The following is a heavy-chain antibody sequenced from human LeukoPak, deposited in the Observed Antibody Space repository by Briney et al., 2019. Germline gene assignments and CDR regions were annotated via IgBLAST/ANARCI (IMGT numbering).Heavy chain of an antibody. Sequence: ASVKVSCKASGYTFTSYDINWVRQATGQGLEWMGWMNPNSGNTGYAQKFQGRVTMTRNTSISTAYMELSSLRSEDTAVYYCVTTPVAVAGRGIWFDPWGQGTLVTVSS. CDR1: GYTFTSYD. D-gene: IGHD6-19*01. V-gene: IGHV1-8*01. J-gene: IGHJ5*02. CDR3: VTTPVAVAGRGIWFDP. CDR2: MNPNSGNT.